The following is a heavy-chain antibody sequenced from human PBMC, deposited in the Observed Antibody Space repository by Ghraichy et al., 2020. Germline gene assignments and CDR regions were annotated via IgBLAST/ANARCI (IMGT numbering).Heavy chain of an antibody. CDR2: IYYTGTT. V-gene: IGHV4-59*08. CDR3: ARHDSKMFPPILSSYYYGMDV. D-gene: IGHD3-10*02. CDR1: GGSITGYF. J-gene: IGHJ6*02. Sequence: GSLRLSCTVSGGSITGYFWSWIRQSPGKALEWIGYIYYTGTTKYNPSLTSRVTISVDTSKNQFSLKLNSVTAADTAVYYCARHDSKMFPPILSSYYYGMDVWGQGTAVTVSS.